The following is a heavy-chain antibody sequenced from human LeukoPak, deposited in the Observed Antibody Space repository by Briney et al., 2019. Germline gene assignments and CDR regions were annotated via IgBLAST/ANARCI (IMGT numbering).Heavy chain of an antibody. CDR3: ARGDGQWLVPNYFDY. J-gene: IGHJ4*02. Sequence: SETLSLTCAVYGGSFSGYYWGWIRQPPGKGLEWIGEINHSGSTNYNPSLKSRVTISVDTSKNQFSLKLSSVTAADTAVYYCARGDGQWLVPNYFDYWGQGTLVTVSS. V-gene: IGHV4-34*01. CDR1: GGSFSGYY. D-gene: IGHD6-19*01. CDR2: INHSGST.